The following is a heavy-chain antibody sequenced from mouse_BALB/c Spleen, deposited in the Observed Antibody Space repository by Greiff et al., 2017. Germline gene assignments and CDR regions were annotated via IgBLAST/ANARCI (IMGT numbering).Heavy chain of an antibody. V-gene: IGHV5-9-3*01. Sequence: EVQLVESGGGLVKPGGSLKLSCAASGFTFSSYAMSWVRQTPEKRLEWVATISSGGSYTYYPDSVKGRFTISRDNAKNTLYLQMSSLRSEDTAMYYCARQDDYDFAYWGQGTLVTVSA. CDR1: GFTFSSYA. CDR2: ISSGGSYT. J-gene: IGHJ3*01. CDR3: ARQDDYDFAY. D-gene: IGHD2-4*01.